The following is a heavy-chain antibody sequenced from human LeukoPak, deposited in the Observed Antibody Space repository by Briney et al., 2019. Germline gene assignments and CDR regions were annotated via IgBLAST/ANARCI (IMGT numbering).Heavy chain of an antibody. D-gene: IGHD3-9*01. Sequence: GGSLRLSCGASGFSFSTYAMHWVRQAPGKGLQWVAVTSYDGTNKYYADSVRGQFTVSRDNSKNTLYLQMNSLRAEDTAVYYCARASYDILTAYYNGAFDIWGPGTMVTVSS. V-gene: IGHV3-30*04. J-gene: IGHJ3*02. CDR3: ARASYDILTAYYNGAFDI. CDR2: TSYDGTNK. CDR1: GFSFSTYA.